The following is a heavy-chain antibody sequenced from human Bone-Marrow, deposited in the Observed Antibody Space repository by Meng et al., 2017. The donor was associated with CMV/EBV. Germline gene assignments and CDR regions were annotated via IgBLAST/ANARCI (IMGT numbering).Heavy chain of an antibody. D-gene: IGHD2-2*01. Sequence: ASVKVSCKASGYTFTSYGISWVRQAPGQGLEWMGWISAYNGNTNYAQKLQGRVTMTTDTSTSTAYMELRRLRSDDTAVYYCARDRRYCSSTSCRLSDYRGQGTLVTVSS. J-gene: IGHJ4*02. V-gene: IGHV1-18*01. CDR1: GYTFTSYG. CDR3: ARDRRYCSSTSCRLSDY. CDR2: ISAYNGNT.